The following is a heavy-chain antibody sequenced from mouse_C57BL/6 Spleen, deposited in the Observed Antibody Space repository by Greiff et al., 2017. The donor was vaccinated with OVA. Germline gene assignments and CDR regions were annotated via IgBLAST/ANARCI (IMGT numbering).Heavy chain of an antibody. Sequence: VQLQQSGPELVKPGVSVKISCKASGYTFTDYYMNWVKQSHGKSLEWIGDINPNNGGTSYNQKFKGKATLTVDKSSSTAYMELRSLTSEDSAVYYCARGGILRPSFDYWGQGTTLTVSS. CDR3: ARGGILRPSFDY. D-gene: IGHD1-2*01. V-gene: IGHV1-26*01. J-gene: IGHJ2*01. CDR1: GYTFTDYY. CDR2: INPNNGGT.